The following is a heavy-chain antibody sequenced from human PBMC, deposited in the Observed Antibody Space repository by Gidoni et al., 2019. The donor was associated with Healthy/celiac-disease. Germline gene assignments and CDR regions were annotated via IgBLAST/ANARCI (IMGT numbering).Heavy chain of an antibody. J-gene: IGHJ6*02. V-gene: IGHV3-21*01. CDR2: ISSSSSYI. D-gene: IGHD6-13*01. CDR1: GVTFSSYS. Sequence: EVQLVEPGGGLVKPGGSMRLSGAAPGVTFSSYSMNWVRQAPGKGLEWVSSISSSSSYIYYADSVKGRFTSSRDNAKNSLYLQMNSLRAEDTAVYYCARGGIAAAGTMSVWGQGTTVTVSS. CDR3: ARGGIAAAGTMSV.